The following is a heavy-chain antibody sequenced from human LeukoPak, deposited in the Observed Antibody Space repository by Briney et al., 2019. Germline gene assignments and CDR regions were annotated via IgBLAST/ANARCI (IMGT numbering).Heavy chain of an antibody. J-gene: IGHJ6*03. D-gene: IGHD3-10*01. Sequence: GGSLRLSCAASGFTFSNAWMSWVRQAPGKGLEWVGRIKSKTDGGTTDYAAPVKGRFTISRDDSKNTLYLQMNSQKTEDTAVYYCTKIGPVSAGYYYYYMDVWGKGTTVTVSS. CDR2: IKSKTDGGTT. CDR3: TKIGPVSAGYYYYYMDV. V-gene: IGHV3-15*01. CDR1: GFTFSNAW.